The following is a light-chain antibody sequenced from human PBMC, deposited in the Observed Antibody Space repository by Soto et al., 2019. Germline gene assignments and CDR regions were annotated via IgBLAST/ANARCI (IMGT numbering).Light chain of an antibody. J-gene: IGLJ2*01. CDR3: SSYPSSETHVL. CDR1: SSDVGYYNS. CDR2: DVS. V-gene: IGLV2-14*03. Sequence: QSALTQPASVSGSPGQSITISCTGTSSDVGYYNSVSWYQRHPGKVPKLIIYDVSSRPSGVSNRFSGFKSGNTASLTISGFQAEDEADYYCSSYPSSETHVLFGGGTKLTVL.